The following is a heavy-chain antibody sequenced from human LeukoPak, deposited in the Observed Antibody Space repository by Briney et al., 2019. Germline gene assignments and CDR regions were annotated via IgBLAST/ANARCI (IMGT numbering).Heavy chain of an antibody. CDR2: IYYSGST. CDR1: GNSIRSYY. CDR3: ARMPDILTGLDS. V-gene: IGHV4-59*01. J-gene: IGHJ4*02. D-gene: IGHD3-9*01. Sequence: SKTLSLTCIVSGNSIRSYYWNWIRQPPGKGLEWIAYIYYSGSTNYNPSLKSRVTISLDTSKNQFSLKLSSVTTADTAVYYCARMPDILTGLDSWGQGTLVTVSS.